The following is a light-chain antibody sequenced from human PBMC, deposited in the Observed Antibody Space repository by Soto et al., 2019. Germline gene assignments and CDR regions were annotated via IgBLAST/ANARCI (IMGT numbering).Light chain of an antibody. V-gene: IGKV3-11*01. J-gene: IGKJ4*01. CDR2: DAS. CDR3: QQRSNWPLT. Sequence: EIVLTQSPATLSLSPGERATLSCRASLSINNYLAWYQQTLGQAPRLLIYDASNRATGIPARFSGSGSGTDFTLTISSLEPEDFAVYYCQQRSNWPLTFGGGTKVDIK. CDR1: LSINNY.